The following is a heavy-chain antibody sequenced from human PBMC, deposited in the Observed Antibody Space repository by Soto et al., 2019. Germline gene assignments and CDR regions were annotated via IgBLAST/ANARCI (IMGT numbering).Heavy chain of an antibody. Sequence: SVKVSCKASGGTFSSYAISWVRQAPGQGLEWMGGIIPIFGTANYAQKFQGRVTITADESTSTAYMELSSLRSEDTAVYYCARNPKIPGAEKAWFDPWGQGTLVTVSS. CDR1: GGTFSSYA. J-gene: IGHJ5*02. CDR3: ARNPKIPGAEKAWFDP. CDR2: IIPIFGTA. V-gene: IGHV1-69*13. D-gene: IGHD1-1*01.